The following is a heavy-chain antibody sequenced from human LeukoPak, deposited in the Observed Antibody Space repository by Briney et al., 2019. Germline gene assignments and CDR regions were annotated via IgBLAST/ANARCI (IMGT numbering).Heavy chain of an antibody. CDR2: IKSKTDGGTT. Sequence: TGGSLRLSCAASGFTFSNAWMSWVRQAPGKGLEWVGRIKSKTDGGTTDYAAHVKGRFNISREDSKNTLYLQMNSLKTEDTAVYYCTGGGDSSGFDYWGQGTLVTVSS. CDR3: TGGGDSSGFDY. D-gene: IGHD3-22*01. V-gene: IGHV3-15*01. CDR1: GFTFSNAW. J-gene: IGHJ4*02.